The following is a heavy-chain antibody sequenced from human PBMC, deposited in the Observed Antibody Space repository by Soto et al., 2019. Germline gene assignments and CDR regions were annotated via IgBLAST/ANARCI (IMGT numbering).Heavy chain of an antibody. D-gene: IGHD2-21*01. J-gene: IGHJ6*02. CDR1: GSTFSSYA. V-gene: IGHV1-69*13. Sequence: ASVKVSCKASGSTFSSYAISWVRQAPGQGLEWMGGIIPIFGTANYAQKFQGRVTITADESTSTAYMELSSLRSEDTAVYYCARALDVDSGMDVWGQGTTVTVSS. CDR2: IIPIFGTA. CDR3: ARALDVDSGMDV.